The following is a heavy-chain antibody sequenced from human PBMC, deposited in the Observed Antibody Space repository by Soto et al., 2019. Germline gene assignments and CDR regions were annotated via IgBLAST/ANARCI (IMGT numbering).Heavy chain of an antibody. J-gene: IGHJ6*02. CDR1: GFNFNSYT. CDR3: ERHCSGGSCYPGMDV. Sequence: GGSLRLSCAASGFNFNSYTINWVRQAPGKRLEWLSSISSSGYIFSTDSVRGRFTISRDNAKNSVYLQINSLRAEDTAVYFCERHCSGGSCYPGMDVWGQGTTVTVYS. D-gene: IGHD2-15*01. V-gene: IGHV3-21*01. CDR2: ISSSGYI.